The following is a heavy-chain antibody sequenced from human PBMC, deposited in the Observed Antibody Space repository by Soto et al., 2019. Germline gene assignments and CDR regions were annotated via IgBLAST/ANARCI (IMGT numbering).Heavy chain of an antibody. Sequence: QVQLQQWGAGLLKPSETLSLPCAVYGGSFNGYYWSWIRQPPGKGLAWIGEINYSGITNYNPSLKSRVTISEDTSKNQFSLRLNSMTAADTAVYYCARGATGDSWGQGTLVTVSS. D-gene: IGHD4-17*01. J-gene: IGHJ4*02. CDR3: ARGATGDS. CDR2: INYSGIT. V-gene: IGHV4-34*01. CDR1: GGSFNGYY.